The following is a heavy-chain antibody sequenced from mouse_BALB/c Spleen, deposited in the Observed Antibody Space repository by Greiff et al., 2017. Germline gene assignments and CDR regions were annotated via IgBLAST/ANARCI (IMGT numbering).Heavy chain of an antibody. Sequence: VKLMESGPGLVAPSQSLSITCTVSGFSLTDYGVSWIRQPPGKGLEWLGVIWGGGSTYYNSALKSRLSIRKDNSKSQVFLKMNSQQTDDTDMYYCAKPGYYEAMDYWGQGTSVTVSS. CDR1: GFSLTDYG. V-gene: IGHV2-6-5*01. D-gene: IGHD2-3*01. CDR2: IWGGGST. J-gene: IGHJ4*01. CDR3: AKPGYYEAMDY.